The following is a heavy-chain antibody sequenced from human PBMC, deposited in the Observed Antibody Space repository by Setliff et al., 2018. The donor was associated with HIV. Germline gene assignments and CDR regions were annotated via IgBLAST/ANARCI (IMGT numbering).Heavy chain of an antibody. J-gene: IGHJ3*02. D-gene: IGHD5-18*01. Sequence: VASVKVSCKASGGTFSSYAISWVRQAPGQGLEWMGGIIPIFGTANYAQKFQGRVTITADESTSTAYMELSSLRSEDTAVYYCARDRRTAMAADAFDIWGQGTMVTVSS. CDR3: ARDRRTAMAADAFDI. CDR1: GGTFSSYA. CDR2: IIPIFGTA. V-gene: IGHV1-69*13.